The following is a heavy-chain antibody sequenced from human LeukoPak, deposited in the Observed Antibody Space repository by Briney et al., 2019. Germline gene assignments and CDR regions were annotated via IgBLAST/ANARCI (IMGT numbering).Heavy chain of an antibody. Sequence: PSETLSLTCAVSGGSISSSNWWSWVRPPPGKGLEGIGEIYHSGSTNYNPSLKSRVTISVDTSKNQFSLKLSSVTAADTAVYYCARGAREAATILYYYYMDVWGKGTTVTVSS. V-gene: IGHV4-4*02. CDR2: IYHSGST. J-gene: IGHJ6*03. CDR1: GGSISSSNW. CDR3: ARGAREAATILYYYYMDV. D-gene: IGHD2-15*01.